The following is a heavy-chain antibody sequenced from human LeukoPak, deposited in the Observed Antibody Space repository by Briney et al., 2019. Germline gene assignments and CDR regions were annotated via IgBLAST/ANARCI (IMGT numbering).Heavy chain of an antibody. CDR3: ARGFSSGWYFGVDY. CDR2: INPNSGGT. J-gene: IGHJ4*02. CDR1: GYTFTGYY. D-gene: IGHD6-19*01. Sequence: GASVKVSCKASGYTFTGYYMHWVRQAPGQGLEWMGWINPNSGGTNYAQKFQGRVTMTRDTSISTAYMELSRLRSDDTAVYYCARGFSSGWYFGVDYWGQGTLVTVSS. V-gene: IGHV1-2*02.